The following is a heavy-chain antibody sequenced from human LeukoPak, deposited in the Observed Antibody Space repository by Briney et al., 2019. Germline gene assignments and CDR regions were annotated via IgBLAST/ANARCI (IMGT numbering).Heavy chain of an antibody. Sequence: PGGSLRLSCAASGFTFSSYAMSWVRQAPGKGLEWVSAISGSGGSTYHADSVKGRFTISRDNSKNTLYLQMNSLRAEDTAVYYCATTIPPYYDILTGYSDYWGQGTLVTVSS. CDR2: ISGSGGST. D-gene: IGHD3-9*01. CDR1: GFTFSSYA. CDR3: ATTIPPYYDILTGYSDY. J-gene: IGHJ4*02. V-gene: IGHV3-23*01.